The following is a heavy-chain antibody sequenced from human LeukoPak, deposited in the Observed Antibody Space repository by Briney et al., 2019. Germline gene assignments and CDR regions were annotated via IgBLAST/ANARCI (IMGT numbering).Heavy chain of an antibody. V-gene: IGHV5-51*01. D-gene: IGHD6-19*01. CDR3: ARAGGQWVPVY. Sequence: GESLKISCEASGYSFTSYWIGWVRQMPGKGLEWMGIINPGDSDTRYSPSFQGQVTISADKSISTVYLQWSSLKASGTAMYYCARAGGQWVPVYWGQGTLVTVSS. J-gene: IGHJ4*02. CDR1: GYSFTSYW. CDR2: INPGDSDT.